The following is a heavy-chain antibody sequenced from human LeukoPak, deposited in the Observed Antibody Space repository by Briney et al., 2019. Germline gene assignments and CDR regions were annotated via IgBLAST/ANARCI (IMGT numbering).Heavy chain of an antibody. V-gene: IGHV1-8*02. CDR3: TRGDY. Sequence: GASVKVSCKASGYTFTDYYLHWVRQAAGQGLEWMGFMTPNSGNTGYAQRFQGRVTMTGSTSISTAYMELSSLRSEDTAVYFCTRGDYWGQGTLVTVSS. CDR2: MTPNSGNT. J-gene: IGHJ4*02. CDR1: GYTFTDYY.